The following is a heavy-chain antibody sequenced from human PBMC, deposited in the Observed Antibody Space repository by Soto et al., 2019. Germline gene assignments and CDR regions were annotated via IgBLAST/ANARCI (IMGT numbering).Heavy chain of an antibody. V-gene: IGHV3-66*01. D-gene: IGHD2-2*01. Sequence: LRLSCEVSGFNVSKNYMSWVRQAPGRGLEWVSVIYRGSATQYADSVKGRFTISRDVTKNTLNLEMTSLRVEDTAVYYCARATCTSCYAGYWGQGTLVTVSS. J-gene: IGHJ4*02. CDR2: IYRGSAT. CDR1: GFNVSKNY. CDR3: ARATCTSCYAGY.